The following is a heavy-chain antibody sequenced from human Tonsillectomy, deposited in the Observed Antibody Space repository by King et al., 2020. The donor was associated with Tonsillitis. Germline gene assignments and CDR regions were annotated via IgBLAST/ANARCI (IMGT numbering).Heavy chain of an antibody. D-gene: IGHD2-2*01. CDR1: GFTFSYYC. CDR2: IRQVGNDL. J-gene: IGHJ4*02. V-gene: IGHV3-7*01. Sequence: VQLVESGVGLVQPGGSLRLSCGASGFTFSYYCMSCVRQAPGKVLEWLANIRQVGNDLYYVDSVKGRFTISRDDAKNSLYLQMNGLSAEDTAVYYCARAVSSTSGLDYWGQGSLVTVSS. CDR3: ARAVSSTSGLDY.